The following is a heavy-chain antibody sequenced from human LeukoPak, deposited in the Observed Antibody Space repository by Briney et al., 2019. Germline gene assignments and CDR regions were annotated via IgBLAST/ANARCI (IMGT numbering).Heavy chain of an antibody. D-gene: IGHD3-22*01. CDR1: GFTFSDHY. J-gene: IGHJ4*02. CDR2: TRNEANSYTT. Sequence: PGGSLRLSCAASGFTFSDHYMDWVRQAPGKGLEWVGRTRNEANSYTTEYATSVKGRFTISRDDSKSSLYLQMNSLKTEDTAVYYCAREHYYDSCGYFPNWGQGTLVTVSS. V-gene: IGHV3-72*01. CDR3: AREHYYDSCGYFPN.